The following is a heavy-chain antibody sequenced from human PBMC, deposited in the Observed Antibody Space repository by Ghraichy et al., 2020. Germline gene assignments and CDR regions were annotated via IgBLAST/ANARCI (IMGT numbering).Heavy chain of an antibody. V-gene: IGHV4-34*01. J-gene: IGHJ4*02. D-gene: IGHD3-10*01. CDR2: INHSGST. Sequence: ESLNISCAVYGGSFSGYYWSWIRQPPGKGLEWIGEINHSGSTNYNLSLKSRVTISVDTSKNQFSLKLSSVTAADTAVYYCARGRVRGVIIPFDYWGQGTLVTVSS. CDR1: GGSFSGYY. CDR3: ARGRVRGVIIPFDY.